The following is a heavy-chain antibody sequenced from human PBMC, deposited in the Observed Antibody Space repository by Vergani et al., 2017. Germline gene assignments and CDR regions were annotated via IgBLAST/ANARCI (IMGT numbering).Heavy chain of an antibody. CDR3: VRDRGLXAGGRCYTEAWDY. D-gene: IGHD2-2*02. Sequence: VQLEESGGGLVKPGGSLRLSCVVSGFALNRHAMYWVRQAPGKGLEWVVGISFDGTNEYYPDLVKGRFTISRDIAKNTLYLQVRSLRLEDTGVYHCVRDRGLXAGGRCYTEAWDYWGQGTPVTVSS. CDR2: ISFDGTNE. CDR1: GFALNRHA. V-gene: IGHV3-30-3*01. J-gene: IGHJ4*02.